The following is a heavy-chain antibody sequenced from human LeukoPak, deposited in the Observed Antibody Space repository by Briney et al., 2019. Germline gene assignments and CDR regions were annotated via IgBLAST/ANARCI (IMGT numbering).Heavy chain of an antibody. CDR1: GVTFSSEA. J-gene: IGHJ4*02. V-gene: IGHV3-64*01. CDR3: AKQRGLYDY. D-gene: IGHD2-2*02. Sequence: GGSLRLSCAASGVTFSSEAMTSVRQAPGKRLRYVSAMSRNAGGAEYANTLKGRFTTSRDNSTHTLYPQMASLRAEDMAVYYCAKQRGLYDYWGQGTLVTVSS. CDR2: MSRNAGGA.